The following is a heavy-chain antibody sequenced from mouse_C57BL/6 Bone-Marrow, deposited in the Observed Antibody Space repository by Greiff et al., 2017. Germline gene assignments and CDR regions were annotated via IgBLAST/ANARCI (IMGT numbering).Heavy chain of an antibody. CDR3: ARAYYGSSGYFDV. CDR2: INPGSGGT. Sequence: QVQLQQSGAELVRPATSVKVSCKASGYAFTNYLIEWVKQRPGQGLEWIGVINPGSGGTNYNEKFKGKATLTADKSSSTAYMQLSSLTSEDSAVYFCARAYYGSSGYFDVWGTGTTVTVSS. V-gene: IGHV1-54*01. J-gene: IGHJ1*03. CDR1: GYAFTNYL. D-gene: IGHD1-1*01.